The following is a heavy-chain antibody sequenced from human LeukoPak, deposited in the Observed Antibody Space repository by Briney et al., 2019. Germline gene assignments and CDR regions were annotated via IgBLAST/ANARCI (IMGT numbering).Heavy chain of an antibody. J-gene: IGHJ4*02. D-gene: IGHD1-26*01. CDR1: GFSITAYE. CDR3: ARDFPVGAPDFFDY. CDR2: MSEDGRLQ. Sequence: KPGGSLRLSCAASGFSITAYEIHWVRQAPGKGLEWVAVMSEDGRLQLYSESVKGRFTVSRDTSKTALFLQMNSLRPEDTAVYYCARDFPVGAPDFFDYWGQGALVTVSS. V-gene: IGHV3-30*03.